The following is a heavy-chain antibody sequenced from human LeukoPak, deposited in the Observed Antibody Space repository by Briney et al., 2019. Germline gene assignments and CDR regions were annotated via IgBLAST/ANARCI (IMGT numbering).Heavy chain of an antibody. D-gene: IGHD3-9*01. J-gene: IGHJ3*02. V-gene: IGHV4-39*07. CDR2: IYYSGST. Sequence: SETLSLTCTVSDVSISSSIYYWGWIRQPPGKGLEWIGSIYYSGSTYYNPSLKSRVTISVDTSKNQFSLKLSSVTAADTAVYYCARAVRYFDWPDIWGQGTMVTVSS. CDR3: ARAVRYFDWPDI. CDR1: DVSISSSIYY.